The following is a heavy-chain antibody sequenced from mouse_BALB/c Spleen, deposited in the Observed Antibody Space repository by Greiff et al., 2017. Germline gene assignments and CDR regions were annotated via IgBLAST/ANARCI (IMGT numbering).Heavy chain of an antibody. CDR1: GFSLTSYG. CDR3: ARGGLTTVVNAMDY. CDR2: IWAGGST. J-gene: IGHJ4*01. Sequence: QVQLKESGPGLVAPSQSLSITCTVSGFSLTSYGVHWVRQPPGKGLEWLGVIWAGGSTHYNSALMSRLSISKDNSKSQVFVKMNSLQTDDTAMYYYARGGLTTVVNAMDYWGQGTSVTVTS. D-gene: IGHD1-1*01. V-gene: IGHV2-9*02.